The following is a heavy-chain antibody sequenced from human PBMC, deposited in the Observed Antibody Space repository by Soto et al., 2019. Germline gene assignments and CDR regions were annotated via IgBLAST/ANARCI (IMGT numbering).Heavy chain of an antibody. CDR2: IIASGGTT. J-gene: IGHJ4*02. D-gene: IGHD6-13*01. CDR1: GFTFSAYA. CDR3: ARPSIVATGTY. Sequence: GGSLRLSCAASGFTFSAYAMNWVRQAPGKGLEWVSGIIASGGTTYYADSVKGRFTISRDNSKNTLYLQMNSLTAEDTAVYYCARPSIVATGTYWGQGTLVTVSS. V-gene: IGHV3-23*01.